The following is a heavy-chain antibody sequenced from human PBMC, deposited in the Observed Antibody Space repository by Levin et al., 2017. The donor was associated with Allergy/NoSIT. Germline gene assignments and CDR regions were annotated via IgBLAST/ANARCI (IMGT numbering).Heavy chain of an antibody. CDR3: TTEHGGKGGGLDY. Sequence: GGSLRLSCAASGFPFINGWMSWVRQAPGKGLEWVGHIKSKPDGGTTEYAAPVKGRFTISRDDSKNMVFLQMNSLRIEDTALYYCTTEHGGKGGGLDYWGQGTLVTVSS. J-gene: IGHJ4*02. CDR2: IKSKPDGGTT. D-gene: IGHD4-23*01. CDR1: GFPFINGW. V-gene: IGHV3-15*01.